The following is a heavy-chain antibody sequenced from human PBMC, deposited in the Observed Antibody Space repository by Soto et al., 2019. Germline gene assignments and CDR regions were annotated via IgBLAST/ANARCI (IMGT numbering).Heavy chain of an antibody. J-gene: IGHJ4*02. V-gene: IGHV4-34*01. CDR1: GGSFSGYY. D-gene: IGHD1-1*01. CDR3: ARGDANDSGFDY. Sequence: PSETLSLTCAVYGGSFSGYYWSWIRQPLGKGLEWIGEINHSGSTNYNPSLKSRVTISVDTSKNQFSLKLSSVTAADTAVYYCARGDANDSGFDYWGQGTLVTVSS. CDR2: INHSGST.